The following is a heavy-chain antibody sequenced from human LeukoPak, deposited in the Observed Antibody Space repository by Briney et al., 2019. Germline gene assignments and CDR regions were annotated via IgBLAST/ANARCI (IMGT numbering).Heavy chain of an antibody. V-gene: IGHV3-7*04. J-gene: IGHJ4*02. Sequence: GGSLRLSCAASGFTFSRYWMTWICQAPGEGLEWVANINQDGSVQYYVDSVRGRFTISRDNAKNSFLLQMNSLRAEDTAVYYCARDYSSSGSFDYWGQGTLVTVSS. CDR1: GFTFSRYW. D-gene: IGHD3-10*01. CDR2: INQDGSVQ. CDR3: ARDYSSSGSFDY.